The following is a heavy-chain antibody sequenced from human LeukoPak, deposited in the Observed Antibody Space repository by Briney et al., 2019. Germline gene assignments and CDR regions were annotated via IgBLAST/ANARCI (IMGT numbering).Heavy chain of an antibody. CDR3: ASITGTEY. J-gene: IGHJ4*02. Sequence: SETLSRTCTVSGGSISSNYWRWIRQPPGKGLEWIGYIYYSGSTNYNPSLKSRGTIPVDTSKKQFSLKLTSVTAADTAVYYCASITGTEYWGPGTRVTVSS. D-gene: IGHD1-20*01. CDR2: IYYSGST. CDR1: GGSISSNY. V-gene: IGHV4-59*01.